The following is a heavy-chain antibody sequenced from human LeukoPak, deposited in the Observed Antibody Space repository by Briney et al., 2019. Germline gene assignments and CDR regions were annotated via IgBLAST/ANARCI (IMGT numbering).Heavy chain of an antibody. J-gene: IGHJ6*03. V-gene: IGHV1-2*02. CDR3: ARGGEGQVVYYYYMDV. Sequence: ASVKASCKASGYTFTDHYLYWVRQAPGQGLEWMGWINVKSGATNYAQKFQGRVTMTRDTSISTAYMELSGLRSDDTAVYYCARGGEGQVVYYYYMDVWGRGTTVTVSS. CDR1: GYTFTDHY. D-gene: IGHD1-1*01. CDR2: INVKSGAT.